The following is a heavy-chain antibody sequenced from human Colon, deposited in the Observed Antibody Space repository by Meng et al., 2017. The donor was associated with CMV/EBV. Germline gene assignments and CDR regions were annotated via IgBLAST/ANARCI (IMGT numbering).Heavy chain of an antibody. CDR3: AHGRGWLADY. D-gene: IGHD6-19*01. J-gene: IGHJ4*02. CDR2: IYWDDDN. Sequence: LEGSGPTLVKPTQTLTLTCTFSGFSLRTPEVGVHWIRQPPGKALDGLALIYWDDDNQFRPSLKNRITITKDTSKNQVVLTMTNMDPVDTATYYCAHGRGWLADYWGQGTLVTVSS. CDR1: GFSLRTPEVG. V-gene: IGHV2-5*02.